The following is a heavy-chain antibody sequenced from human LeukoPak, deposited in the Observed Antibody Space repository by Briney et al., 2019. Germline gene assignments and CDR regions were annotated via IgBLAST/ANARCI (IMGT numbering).Heavy chain of an antibody. D-gene: IGHD1-1*01. CDR3: ATYTNWVAGDV. CDR2: IKEDGSEK. V-gene: IGHV3-7*01. Sequence: GGSLRLSCAASGFTFSESWMSWVRQAPGQGLEWVAAIKEDGSEKDYVDSVKGRFTISRDNAKNPLYLQMNSLRAEDTAVYYCATYTNWVAGDVWGQGTTVSVSS. CDR1: GFTFSESW. J-gene: IGHJ6*02.